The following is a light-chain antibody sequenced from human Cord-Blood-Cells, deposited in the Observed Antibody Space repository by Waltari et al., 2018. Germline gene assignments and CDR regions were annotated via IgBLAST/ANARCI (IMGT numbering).Light chain of an antibody. V-gene: IGKV3-11*01. J-gene: IGKJ1*01. Sequence: DIVLTQSPATLSLSPGERATLSCRARQGVSSYLAWYQQKPGQAPRLLIYDASNRATGIPARFSGSGSGTDFTLTISSLEPEDFAVYYCQQRSNWPWTFGQGTKVEIK. CDR3: QQRSNWPWT. CDR1: QGVSSY. CDR2: DAS.